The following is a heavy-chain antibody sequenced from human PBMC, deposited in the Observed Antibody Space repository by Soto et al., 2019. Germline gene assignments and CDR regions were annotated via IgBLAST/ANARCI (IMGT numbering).Heavy chain of an antibody. CDR1: GGTFSTYA. CDR2: ISLIFGTA. Sequence: ASVKVSCKASGGTFSTYAMSWVRQAPGQGLEWMGGISLIFGTANYAQKFQDRLTISADKSTSTAYMELSGPRSEDTAVYYCATYGGGGYSYYQFDHWGQGTLVTVSS. D-gene: IGHD5-18*01. CDR3: ATYGGGGYSYYQFDH. J-gene: IGHJ4*02. V-gene: IGHV1-69*06.